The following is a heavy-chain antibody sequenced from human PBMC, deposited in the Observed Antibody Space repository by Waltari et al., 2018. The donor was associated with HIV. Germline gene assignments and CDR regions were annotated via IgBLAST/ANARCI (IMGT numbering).Heavy chain of an antibody. Sequence: QVQRVQDGAEVRKPGSSVKVSCKASGYTCTSYAISGARRAPGQGPEWMGWFSAYNGNNNYAQQIQVRVTMTTDTSTSTAYMELRSMRSIDTAVYYCASWPAAHRYYFAYLRQGTLLTVSS. J-gene: IGHJ4*02. V-gene: IGHV1-18*01. CDR1: GYTCTSYA. CDR2: FSAYNGNN. CDR3: ASWPAAHRYYFAY. D-gene: IGHD2-2*01.